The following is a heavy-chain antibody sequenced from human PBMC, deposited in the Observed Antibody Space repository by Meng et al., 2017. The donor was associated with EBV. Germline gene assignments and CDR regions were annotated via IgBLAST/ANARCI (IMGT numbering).Heavy chain of an antibody. CDR2: LSPMSGAP. V-gene: IGHV1-69*01. Sequence: RSESEVRGPGHSVQISCDPSVGPSRRDAVRWVRQSPGQRLEWLGGLSPMSGAPHYAQKFQDRVTITADEYTRTHYMELSSLRSDDTAMYYCASESGSGFTPDFWGQGTLVTVSS. J-gene: IGHJ4*02. CDR3: ASESGSGFTPDF. CDR1: VGPSRRDA. D-gene: IGHD3-10*01.